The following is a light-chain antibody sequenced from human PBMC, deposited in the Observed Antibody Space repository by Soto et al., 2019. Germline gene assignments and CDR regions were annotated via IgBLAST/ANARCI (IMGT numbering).Light chain of an antibody. CDR1: SSDVGGYNY. CDR2: DVS. Sequence: QSALTQPASVSGSPGQSITISCTGTSSDVGGYNYVSWYQQHPGKAPKVMISDVSNRPSGLSNRSSGSQSGNTASLTISGHQAEDEADYYCSSYSSSSTSVLFGGGTKLTVL. V-gene: IGLV2-14*03. CDR3: SSYSSSSTSVL. J-gene: IGLJ2*01.